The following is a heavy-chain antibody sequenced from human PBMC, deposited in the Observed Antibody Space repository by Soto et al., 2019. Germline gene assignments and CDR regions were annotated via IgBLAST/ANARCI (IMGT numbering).Heavy chain of an antibody. CDR3: ARGPITMFVLVTRGELDY. CDR1: GYTFTSYG. Sequence: QVQLVQSGAEVKKPGASVKVSCKASGYTFTSYGVSWVRQAPGQGLEWMGWINAHNGNTYYAQKFQGRVTMTTDTTSHAGFTKLRNLRSDEAAVEFCARGPITMFVLVTRGELDYWGQGTLVTVSS. D-gene: IGHD3-10*02. V-gene: IGHV1-18*01. J-gene: IGHJ4*02. CDR2: INAHNGNT.